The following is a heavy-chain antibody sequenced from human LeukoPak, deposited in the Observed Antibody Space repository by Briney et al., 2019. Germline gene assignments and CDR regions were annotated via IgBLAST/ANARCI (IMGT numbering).Heavy chain of an antibody. CDR1: GFTFSSYA. CDR3: ARGAAPRTYYYGSGSYPPFDY. V-gene: IGHV3-23*01. J-gene: IGHJ4*02. D-gene: IGHD3-10*01. CDR2: LSGSGDST. Sequence: GGSLRLSCAASGFTFSSYAMSWVRQAPGKGLEWVSALSGSGDSTYYADSVKGRFTISRDNSKNTLYLQMNSLRAEDTAVYYCARGAAPRTYYYGSGSYPPFDYWGQGTLVTVSS.